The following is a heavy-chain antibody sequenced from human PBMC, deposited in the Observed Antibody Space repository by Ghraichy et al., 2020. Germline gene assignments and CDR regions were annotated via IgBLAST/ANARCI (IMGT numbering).Heavy chain of an antibody. CDR1: GFTFSSYS. V-gene: IGHV3-21*04. CDR2: ISSDNNYI. CDR3: ARDSSTNWSTFDS. Sequence: GGSLRLSCAASGFTFSSYSMNWVRQAPGKGPEWVSSISSDNNYIYYAASVKGRFTISRDNAKNSLFLQMNSLRAEDTAVYYCARDSSTNWSTFDSWGQGTLVTVSS. D-gene: IGHD2-2*01. J-gene: IGHJ4*02.